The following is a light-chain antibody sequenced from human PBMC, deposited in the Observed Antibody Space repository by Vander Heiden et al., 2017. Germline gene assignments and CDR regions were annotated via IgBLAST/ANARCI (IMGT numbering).Light chain of an antibody. Sequence: QSVLTQPPPASGPPGQRVTISCSGSSSNIGRNTVNWYQQLPGTAPKVLIYDNNQRPSGIPDRFSGSKSGTSASLAISGLQSEDEADYYCAAWDDSLTGWVFGGGTKLSVL. CDR2: DNN. CDR1: SSNIGRNT. J-gene: IGLJ3*02. V-gene: IGLV1-44*01. CDR3: AAWDDSLTGWV.